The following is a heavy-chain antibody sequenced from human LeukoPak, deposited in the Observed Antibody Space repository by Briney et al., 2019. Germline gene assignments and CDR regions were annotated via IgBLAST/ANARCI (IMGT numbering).Heavy chain of an antibody. J-gene: IGHJ4*02. CDR2: ISSSGSTI. V-gene: IGHV3-11*04. CDR1: GFTFSDYY. D-gene: IGHD3-22*01. CDR3: AGRGYYDSSGYYYGFDY. Sequence: GGSLRLSCAASGFTFSDYYMSWIRQAPGKGLEWVSYISSSGSTIYYADSVKGRFTISRDNAKNSLYLQMNSLRAEGTGVYYCAGRGYYDSSGYYYGFDYWGQGTLVTVSS.